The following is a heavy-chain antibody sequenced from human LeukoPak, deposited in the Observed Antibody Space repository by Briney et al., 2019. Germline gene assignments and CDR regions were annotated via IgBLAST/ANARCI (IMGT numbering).Heavy chain of an antibody. CDR2: IYSGGST. Sequence: PGGSLRLSCAASGFTVSSNYMSWVRQAPGKGLEWVSVIYSGGSTYYADSVKGRFTISRDNSKNTLYLQMNSLRAEDTAVYYCARHGFCSSTSCSIYYYYGMDVWGQGTTVTVSS. J-gene: IGHJ6*02. D-gene: IGHD2-2*01. CDR1: GFTVSSNY. V-gene: IGHV3-53*01. CDR3: ARHGFCSSTSCSIYYYYGMDV.